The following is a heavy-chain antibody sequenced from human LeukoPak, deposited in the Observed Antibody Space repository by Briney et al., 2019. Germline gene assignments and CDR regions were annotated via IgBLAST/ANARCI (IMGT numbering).Heavy chain of an antibody. CDR1: GFTFSAYA. D-gene: IGHD1-14*01. V-gene: IGHV3-64D*09. Sequence: PGGSLRLSCSASGFTFSAYAMYWVRQAPGQGLEYVSGISNNGGSSFYADSVKGRFTISRDNSKNTLYLQMSSLRAEDTAVYYCVKITSVTGGDCWGQGTRLTVSS. J-gene: IGHJ4*02. CDR3: VKITSVTGGDC. CDR2: ISNNGGSS.